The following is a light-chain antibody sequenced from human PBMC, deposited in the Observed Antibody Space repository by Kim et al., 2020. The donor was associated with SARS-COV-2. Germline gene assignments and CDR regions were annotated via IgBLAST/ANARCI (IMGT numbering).Light chain of an antibody. J-gene: IGKJ2*01. CDR3: QQSYSTPMYT. V-gene: IGKV1-39*01. CDR1: QSISSY. Sequence: AHVGDRVTITCRASQSISSYLNWYQQKPGKAPKLLIYAASSLQSGVPSRFSGSGSGTDFTLTISSLQPEDFATYYCQQSYSTPMYTFGQGTKLEI. CDR2: AAS.